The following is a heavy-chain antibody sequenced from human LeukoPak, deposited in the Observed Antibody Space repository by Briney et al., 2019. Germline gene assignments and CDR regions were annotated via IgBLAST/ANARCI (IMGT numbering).Heavy chain of an antibody. Sequence: LTCTVSGGSISSYYWSWVRQAPGKGLEWVSYISSSGSTIYYADSVKGRFTISRDNAKNSLYLQMNSLRAEDTAVYYCARGAWFDPWGQGTLVTVSS. V-gene: IGHV3-48*03. J-gene: IGHJ5*02. CDR2: ISSSGSTI. CDR3: ARGAWFDP. CDR1: GGSISSYY.